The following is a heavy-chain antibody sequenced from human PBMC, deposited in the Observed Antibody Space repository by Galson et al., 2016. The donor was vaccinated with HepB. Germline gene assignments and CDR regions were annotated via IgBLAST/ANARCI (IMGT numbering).Heavy chain of an antibody. CDR2: VWYDGVKK. V-gene: IGHV3-33*01. Sequence: SLRLYCAASDFRFSSYNMVWVRQVPGKGLEWVAVVWYDGVKKFYGESVRGRFTVSRDNSENPLSLQMTSLRDEDSAVYYCVRGDVYIPGDLWGQGTTVTVSS. D-gene: IGHD5-24*01. CDR3: VRGDVYIPGDL. CDR1: DFRFSSYN. J-gene: IGHJ6*02.